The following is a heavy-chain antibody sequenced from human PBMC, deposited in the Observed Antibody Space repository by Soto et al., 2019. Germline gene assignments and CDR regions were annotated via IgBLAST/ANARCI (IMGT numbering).Heavy chain of an antibody. Sequence: ASVKVSCKASGYTFTSYALHWVRQAPGQRLEWMGWINAGNSKTAYSQKFQGRVTVTRDTSASTAYMELSSLRAEDTAVYYCAKGVVVATTYFQHWGQGTLVTVSS. J-gene: IGHJ1*01. CDR3: AKGVVVATTYFQH. V-gene: IGHV1-3*01. D-gene: IGHD2-15*01. CDR2: INAGNSKT. CDR1: GYTFTSYA.